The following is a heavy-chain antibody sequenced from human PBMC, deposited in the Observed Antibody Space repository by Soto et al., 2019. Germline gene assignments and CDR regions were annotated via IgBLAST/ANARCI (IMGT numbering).Heavy chain of an antibody. CDR2: ISTDGSST. J-gene: IGHJ4*02. V-gene: IGHV3-74*01. CDR3: ARNRDGVDY. CDR1: GLTFSSYW. Sequence: PGGSLRLSCTASGLTFSSYWMHWVRQVPGRGLMWVSRISTDGSSTHYADSVKGRFTTSRDNAKNTLYLQLNSLRAEDTAVYYCARNRDGVDYWGQGTLVTVSS.